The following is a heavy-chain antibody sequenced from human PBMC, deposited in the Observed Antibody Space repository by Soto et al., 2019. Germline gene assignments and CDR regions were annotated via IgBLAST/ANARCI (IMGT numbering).Heavy chain of an antibody. D-gene: IGHD5-12*01. V-gene: IGHV4-59*01. CDR2: IHYNGNT. CDR3: AREGNLGRWLQPLDF. Sequence: SETLSLTCTVSGDSISAYSWSWVRQPPGKGLEWIGNIHYNGNTKYSPSLKSRVTMSVDASKNHFSLRLISVTAADTAIYFCAREGNLGRWLQPLDFWGQGTLVTVSS. CDR1: GDSISAYS. J-gene: IGHJ4*02.